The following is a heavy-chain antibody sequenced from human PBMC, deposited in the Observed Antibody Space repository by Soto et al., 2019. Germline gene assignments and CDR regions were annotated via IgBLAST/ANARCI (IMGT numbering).Heavy chain of an antibody. D-gene: IGHD2-15*01. CDR2: ISKTGNTI. CDR1: RFSFSSYD. V-gene: IGHV3-48*03. CDR3: ARDRGYDAHDYYYNAMDV. Sequence: PGGSLRLSCAASRFSFSSYDMHWVRQAPGKGLECISYISKTGNTIYYADSVKGRFTISRDNAKNALYLQMNSLRAEDTAVYYCARDRGYDAHDYYYNAMDVWGQGTTVTVSS. J-gene: IGHJ6*02.